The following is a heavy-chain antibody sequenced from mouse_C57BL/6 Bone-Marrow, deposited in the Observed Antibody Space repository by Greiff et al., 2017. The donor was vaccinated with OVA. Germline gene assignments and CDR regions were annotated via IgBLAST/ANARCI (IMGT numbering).Heavy chain of an antibody. CDR1: GYTFTTYP. Sequence: QVHVKQSGAELVKPGASVKMSCKASGYTFTTYPIEWMKQNHGKSLEWIGNFHPYNDDTKYNEKFKGKATLTVEKSSSTVYLELSRLTSDDSAVYYCARALNWDGGMDYWGQGTSVTVSS. V-gene: IGHV1-47*01. D-gene: IGHD4-1*01. CDR3: ARALNWDGGMDY. J-gene: IGHJ4*01. CDR2: FHPYNDDT.